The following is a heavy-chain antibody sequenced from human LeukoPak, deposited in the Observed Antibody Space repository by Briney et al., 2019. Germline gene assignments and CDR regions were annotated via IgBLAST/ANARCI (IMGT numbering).Heavy chain of an antibody. D-gene: IGHD7-27*01. V-gene: IGHV4-61*02. CDR3: ARKRPWGLSRYFDY. CDR2: IYTSGST. J-gene: IGHJ4*02. Sequence: PSQTLSLTCTVSGGSISSGLYYWSWIRQPAGKGLEWIGRIYTSGSTNYNPSLKSRVTISLDTSKNQFSLKLSSVTAADTAVYYCARKRPWGLSRYFDYWGQGTLVTVSS. CDR1: GGSISSGLYY.